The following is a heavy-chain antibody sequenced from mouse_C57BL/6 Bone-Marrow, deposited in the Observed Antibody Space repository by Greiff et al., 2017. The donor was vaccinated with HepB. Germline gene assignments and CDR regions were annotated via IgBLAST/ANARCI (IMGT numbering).Heavy chain of an antibody. V-gene: IGHV1-64*01. D-gene: IGHD1-1*01. CDR2: IHPNSGST. Sequence: QVQLQQPGAELVKPGASVKLSCKASGYTFTSYWMHWVKQRPGQGLEWIGMIHPNSGSTNYNEKFKSKATLTVDKSSSTAYLQLSSLTSEDSAVYYCAESPYYCGSLYYFDYWGQGTTLTVSS. CDR1: GYTFTSYW. J-gene: IGHJ2*01. CDR3: AESPYYCGSLYYFDY.